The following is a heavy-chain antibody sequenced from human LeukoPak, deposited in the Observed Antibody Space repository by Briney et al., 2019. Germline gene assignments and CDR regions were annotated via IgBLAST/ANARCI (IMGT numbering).Heavy chain of an antibody. V-gene: IGHV3-33*01. J-gene: IGHJ4*02. Sequence: PGGSLRLSCAASGFIFNNHGMYWVRQAPGQGLEWVAVIYDDGSKEYYADSVKGRFTISRDDSKKMVYLQMNSLRAEDSAVYYCGRDLRSGYLDYWGQGTLVTVSS. D-gene: IGHD5-18*01. CDR2: IYDDGSKE. CDR1: GFIFNNHG. CDR3: GRDLRSGYLDY.